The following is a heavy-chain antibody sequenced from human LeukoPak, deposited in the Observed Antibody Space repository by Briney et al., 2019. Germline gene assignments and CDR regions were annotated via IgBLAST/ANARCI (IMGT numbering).Heavy chain of an antibody. V-gene: IGHV5-51*01. CDR3: ASLYCSNTSCYLDY. CDR1: GYSFTNHW. D-gene: IGHD2-2*01. CDR2: VYPGDSDT. Sequence: GESLKISCKGSGYSFTNHWIGWVRQMPGKGLEWMGIVYPGDSDTRYSPSFQGQVTISADKSIKTAYLQWSSLKASDTATYYCASLYCSNTSCYLDYWGQGTLVTVSS. J-gene: IGHJ4*02.